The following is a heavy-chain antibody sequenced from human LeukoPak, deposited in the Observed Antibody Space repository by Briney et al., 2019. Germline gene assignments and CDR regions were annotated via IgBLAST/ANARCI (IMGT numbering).Heavy chain of an antibody. J-gene: IGHJ6*03. CDR2: INPSGGST. CDR3: ARDRITIFGVVHHYMDV. CDR1: GYTFTSYY. Sequence: ASVKVSCKASGYTFTSYYMHWARQAPGQGLEWMGIINPSGGSTSYAQKFQGRVTMTRDMSTSTVYMELSSLRSEDTAVYYCARDRITIFGVVHHYMDVWGKGTTVTVSS. V-gene: IGHV1-46*01. D-gene: IGHD3-3*01.